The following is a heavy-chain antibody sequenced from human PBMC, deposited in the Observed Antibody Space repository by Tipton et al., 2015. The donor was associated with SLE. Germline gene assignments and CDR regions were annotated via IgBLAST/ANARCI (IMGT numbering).Heavy chain of an antibody. V-gene: IGHV4-61*02. D-gene: IGHD3-10*01. CDR3: ARDSDSASHS. J-gene: IGHJ4*02. CDR2: IYTSGST. CDR1: GGSISSGSYY. Sequence: LTCTVSGGSISSGSYYWSWIRQPAGKGLEWIGRIYTSGSTNYNPSLKSRVTISVDTSKNQFSLKLSSVTAADTAVYYCARDSDSASHSWGQGTLVTVSS.